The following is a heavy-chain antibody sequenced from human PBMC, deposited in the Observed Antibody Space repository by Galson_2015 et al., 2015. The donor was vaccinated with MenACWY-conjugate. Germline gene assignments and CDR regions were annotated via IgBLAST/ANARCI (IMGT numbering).Heavy chain of an antibody. D-gene: IGHD6-19*01. V-gene: IGHV3-23*01. CDR2: VSGSGAIT. CDR3: SKSRFQWLVDFNY. Sequence: SLRLSCAASGFTFSTYTMNWVRQAPGKGLEWVSGVSGSGAITYYADTLKGRFTISRDNSKNTLSLQLNSLRAEVTAVYYCSKSRFQWLVDFNYWGQGTQVAVSP. J-gene: IGHJ4*02. CDR1: GFTFSTYT.